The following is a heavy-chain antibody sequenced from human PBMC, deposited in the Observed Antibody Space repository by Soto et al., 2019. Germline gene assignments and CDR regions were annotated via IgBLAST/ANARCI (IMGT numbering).Heavy chain of an antibody. J-gene: IGHJ4*02. V-gene: IGHV1-3*05. CDR3: ARSIVVVTALDY. CDR1: GYTFTSYA. Sequence: QVQLVQSGAEEKKPGASVKVSCKASGYTFTSYAMHWVRQAPGQRLEWMGWINAGNGNTKYSQKLQGRVTITRDTSASTAYMELRSLRSEDTAVYYCARSIVVVTALDYWGQGTLVTVSS. CDR2: INAGNGNT. D-gene: IGHD2-21*02.